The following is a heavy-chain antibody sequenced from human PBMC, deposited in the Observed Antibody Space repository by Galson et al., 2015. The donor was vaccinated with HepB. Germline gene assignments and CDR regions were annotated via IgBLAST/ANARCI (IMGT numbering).Heavy chain of an antibody. D-gene: IGHD2-2*01. CDR1: GFTFSSYA. J-gene: IGHJ4*02. CDR3: ARDHVDCSSTSCFYYFDY. CDR2: ISYDGSNK. Sequence: SLRLSCAASGFTFSSYAMHWVRQAPGKGLEWVAVISYDGSNKYYADSVKGRFTISRDNSKNTLYLQMNSLRAEDTAVYYCARDHVDCSSTSCFYYFDYWGQGTLVTVSS. V-gene: IGHV3-30-3*01.